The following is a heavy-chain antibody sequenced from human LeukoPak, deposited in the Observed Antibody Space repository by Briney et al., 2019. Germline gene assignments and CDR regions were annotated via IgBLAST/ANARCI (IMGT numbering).Heavy chain of an antibody. CDR3: ARELKYSSSWYYYYYGMDV. D-gene: IGHD6-13*01. CDR2: INSDGSST. J-gene: IGHJ6*02. CDR1: GFTFSSYW. Sequence: PGGSRRLSCAASGFTFSSYWMHWVRQAPGKGLVWVSRINSDGSSTSYADSVKGRFTISRDNAKNTLYLQMNSLRAEDTAVYYCARELKYSSSWYYYYYGMDVWGQGTTVTVSS. V-gene: IGHV3-74*01.